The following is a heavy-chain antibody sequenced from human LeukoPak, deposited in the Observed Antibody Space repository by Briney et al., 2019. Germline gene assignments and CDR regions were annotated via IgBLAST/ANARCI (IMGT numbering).Heavy chain of an antibody. J-gene: IGHJ4*02. CDR2: ISSSGSTI. D-gene: IGHD3-9*01. Sequence: GSLRLSCAASGFTFSDYYMSWIRQAPGKGLEWVSYISSSGSTIYYADSLKGRFTISRDNAKNSLYLQMNSLRAEDTAVYYCARRYKPLRYFDWLWLGPLDYWGQGTLVTVSS. V-gene: IGHV3-11*04. CDR1: GFTFSDYY. CDR3: ARRYKPLRYFDWLWLGPLDY.